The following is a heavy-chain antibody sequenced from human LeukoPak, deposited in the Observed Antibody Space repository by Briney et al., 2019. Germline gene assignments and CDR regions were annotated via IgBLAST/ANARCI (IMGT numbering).Heavy chain of an antibody. V-gene: IGHV3-7*01. J-gene: IGHJ4*02. D-gene: IGHD1-7*01. CDR2: INENGRET. CDR3: ARDGITCTRDY. CDR1: GFIFGDFW. Sequence: PGGSLRLSCAASGFIFGDFWMVWVRQAPGKGLERVASINENGRETYYAASVTGRFTISRDTAKNSVYLQMSALRAQDTAVYYCARDGITCTRDYWGQGALVTVSS.